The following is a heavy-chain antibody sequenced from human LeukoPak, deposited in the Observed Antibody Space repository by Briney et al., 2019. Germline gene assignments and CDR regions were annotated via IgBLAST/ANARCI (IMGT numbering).Heavy chain of an antibody. CDR3: ARVTPDYYGSWLGPYYSDY. CDR2: IYYSGST. Sequence: SETLSLTCTVSGGSISSGGYYWRWLRQHPGKGVEWIGYIYYSGSTYYNPSLKSRVTISVDTSKNQFSLKRSSVTAADTAVYYCARVTPDYYGSWLGPYYSDYWGQGTLVTVSS. J-gene: IGHJ4*02. D-gene: IGHD3-10*01. V-gene: IGHV4-31*03. CDR1: GGSISSGGYY.